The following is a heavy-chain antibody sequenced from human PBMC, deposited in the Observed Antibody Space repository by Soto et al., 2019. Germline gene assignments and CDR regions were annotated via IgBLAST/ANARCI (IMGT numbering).Heavy chain of an antibody. Sequence: QVQLVQSGAEVKKPGASVKVSCKASGYTFTDYHMHWVRQAPGQGLEWLGWINPKSGGTDFAQNFQGRVTMTRDTSISTVYMQLTSLTPNDTAVYYPARGVLTYTHHHWFDPSGQGTLLTVSS. CDR3: ARGVLTYTHHHWFDP. CDR1: GYTFTDYH. CDR2: INPKSGGT. V-gene: IGHV1-2*02. D-gene: IGHD2-2*02. J-gene: IGHJ5*02.